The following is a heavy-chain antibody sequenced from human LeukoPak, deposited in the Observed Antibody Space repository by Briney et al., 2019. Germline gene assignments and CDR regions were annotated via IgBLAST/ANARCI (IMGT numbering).Heavy chain of an antibody. D-gene: IGHD2-8*01. CDR1: GYRFIDYY. J-gene: IGHJ3*02. V-gene: IGHV1-2*02. Sequence: ASVRVSCKASGYRFIDYYMHWVRQAPGQGLEWMGWINPDGGATNYAHLFQGRVTMTRDTATSTFYMELGRLRSDDTAVYFCAKVVHGPSPALDIRGQGTMVTV. CDR3: AKVVHGPSPALDI. CDR2: INPDGGAT.